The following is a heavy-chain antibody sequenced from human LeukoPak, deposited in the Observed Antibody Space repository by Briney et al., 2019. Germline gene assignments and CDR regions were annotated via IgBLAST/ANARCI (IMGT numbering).Heavy chain of an antibody. Sequence: PGGSLRFSCAASGFSFTDAWMNWVRQPPGKGLEWVGRIKSETGGGTTDFAAPVKGRFTISRDDSNNTLYLQMNSLKSEDTAVYYCSTLTSRGLSDSWGQGTLVTVSS. J-gene: IGHJ4*02. D-gene: IGHD1-20*01. CDR3: STLTSRGLSDS. CDR2: IKSETGGGTT. CDR1: GFSFTDAW. V-gene: IGHV3-15*07.